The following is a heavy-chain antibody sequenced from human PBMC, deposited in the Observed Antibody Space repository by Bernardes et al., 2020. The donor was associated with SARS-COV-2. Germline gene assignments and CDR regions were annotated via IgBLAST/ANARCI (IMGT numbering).Heavy chain of an antibody. CDR1: GDSVSSNSAA. CDR3: ARDLRYYDILTGYYDY. Sequence: SQTLSLTCAISGDSVSSNSAAWNWIRQSPSRGLEWLGRTYYRSKWYNDYAVSVKSRITINPDTSKNQFSLQLNSVTPEDTAVYYCARDLRYYDILTGYYDYWGQGTLVTVSS. V-gene: IGHV6-1*01. D-gene: IGHD3-9*01. CDR2: TYYRSKWYN. J-gene: IGHJ4*02.